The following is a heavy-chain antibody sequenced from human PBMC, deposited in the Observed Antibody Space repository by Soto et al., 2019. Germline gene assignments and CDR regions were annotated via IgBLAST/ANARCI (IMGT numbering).Heavy chain of an antibody. CDR1: GVTFSSYS. CDR2: ISSSSSTI. D-gene: IGHD5-18*01. V-gene: IGHV3-48*02. CDR3: VRAASGNSYGYGY. Sequence: GGSLRLSCAASGVTFSSYSMNWVRQAPGKGLEWVSYISSSSSTIYYADSVKGRFTVSRDNAKNSLYLQMNSLRDEDTAVYYCVRAASGNSYGYGYWGQGTLVTVSS. J-gene: IGHJ4*02.